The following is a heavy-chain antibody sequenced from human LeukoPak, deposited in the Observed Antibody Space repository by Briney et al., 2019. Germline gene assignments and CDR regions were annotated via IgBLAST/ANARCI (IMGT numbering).Heavy chain of an antibody. D-gene: IGHD3-10*01. Sequence: ASVKVSCKASGGTFSSYAISWVRQAPGQGLEWMGGIIPIFGTANYAQKFQGRVTITTDESTSTAYMELSSLRSEDTAVYYCARDLLWFGELYYMDVWGKGTTVTVSS. CDR3: ARDLLWFGELYYMDV. J-gene: IGHJ6*03. CDR2: IIPIFGTA. V-gene: IGHV1-69*05. CDR1: GGTFSSYA.